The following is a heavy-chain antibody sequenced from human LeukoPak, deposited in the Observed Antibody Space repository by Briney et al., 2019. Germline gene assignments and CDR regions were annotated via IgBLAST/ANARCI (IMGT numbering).Heavy chain of an antibody. Sequence: PGGSLRLSCAASGFTFSSYGMHWVRQAPGKGLEWVAVISHDGSNKYYADSVKGRFTISRDNAKNSLYLQMNSLRVEDTAVYYCARRIVGPSSGGDYWGQGTPVTVSS. D-gene: IGHD1-26*01. CDR2: ISHDGSNK. V-gene: IGHV3-30*03. J-gene: IGHJ4*02. CDR3: ARRIVGPSSGGDY. CDR1: GFTFSSYG.